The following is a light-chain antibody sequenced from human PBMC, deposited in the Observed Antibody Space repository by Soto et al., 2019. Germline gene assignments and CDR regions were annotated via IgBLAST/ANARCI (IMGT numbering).Light chain of an antibody. CDR1: SSDVGGYNY. CDR2: DVS. V-gene: IGLV2-11*01. CDR3: CSYAGSYTFLV. J-gene: IGLJ3*02. Sequence: QSALTQPHSVSGSPGQSVTISCTGTSSDVGGYNYVSWYQQHPGKAPKLMIYDVSKRPSGVPDRFSGSKSGNTASLTISGLQAEDEADYYCCSYAGSYTFLVFGGGTKLTVL.